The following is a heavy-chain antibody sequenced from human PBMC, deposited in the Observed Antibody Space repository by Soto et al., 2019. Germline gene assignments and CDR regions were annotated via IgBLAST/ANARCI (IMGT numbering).Heavy chain of an antibody. V-gene: IGHV4-59*08. CDR1: GGSISSYY. Sequence: SETLSLTCTVSGGSISSYYWSWIRQPPGKGLEWIGYIYYSGSTNYNPSLKSRVTISVDTSKNQFSLKLRSVTAADTAVYYFARQATLGDYIWGSYRYTEPLTYFDYWGQGTLVTVSS. D-gene: IGHD3-16*02. CDR2: IYYSGST. CDR3: ARQATLGDYIWGSYRYTEPLTYFDY. J-gene: IGHJ4*02.